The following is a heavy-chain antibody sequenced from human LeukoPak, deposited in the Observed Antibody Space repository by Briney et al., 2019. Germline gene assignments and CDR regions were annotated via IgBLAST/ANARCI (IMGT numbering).Heavy chain of an antibody. CDR1: GGSFGSYY. D-gene: IGHD5-12*01. J-gene: IGHJ5*02. CDR2: ISYSGRT. CDR3: ARGGSGYASSWFDP. Sequence: PSETLSLTCTVSGGSFGSYYWSWIRQPPGKGLEWIGHISYSGRTNYNPSLKSRVTISVDTSKNQFSLKLSSVTAADTAVYYCARGGSGYASSWFDPWGQGTLVTVSS. V-gene: IGHV4-59*01.